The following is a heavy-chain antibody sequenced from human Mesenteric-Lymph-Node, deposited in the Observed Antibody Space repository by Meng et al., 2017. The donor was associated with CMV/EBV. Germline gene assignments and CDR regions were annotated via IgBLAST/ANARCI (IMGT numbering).Heavy chain of an antibody. V-gene: IGHV3-30-3*01. J-gene: IGHJ6*02. D-gene: IGHD1-26*01. Sequence: GESLKISCVASGFTFGNYAMRWVRQAPGKGLEWVALISYDGSNKYYADSVKVRFTISRDKSKNTLYLQMNSLTTEDTAVYYCARGGTTTYSYCYYGMDVWGQGTTVTVSS. CDR1: GFTFGNYA. CDR2: ISYDGSNK. CDR3: ARGGTTTYSYCYYGMDV.